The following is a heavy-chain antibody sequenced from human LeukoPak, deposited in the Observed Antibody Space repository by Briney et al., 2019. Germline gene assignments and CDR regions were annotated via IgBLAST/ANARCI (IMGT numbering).Heavy chain of an antibody. Sequence: GGSLRLSFAASAFTFSNYWMSWVRQAPGKGLEWVSSISSSSSYIYYADSVKGRFTISRDNAKNSLYLQMNSLRAEDTAVYYCARSGSYYNYWGQGTLVTVSS. CDR3: ARSGSYYNY. V-gene: IGHV3-21*01. D-gene: IGHD1-26*01. CDR1: AFTFSNYW. J-gene: IGHJ4*02. CDR2: ISSSSSYI.